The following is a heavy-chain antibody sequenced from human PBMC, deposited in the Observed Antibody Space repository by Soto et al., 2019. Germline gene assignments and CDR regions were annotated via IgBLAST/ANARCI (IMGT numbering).Heavy chain of an antibody. V-gene: IGHV3-15*01. J-gene: IGHJ4*02. CDR2: IKSKPDGGTT. CDR3: TTEGFIRRFLEWLLFDY. D-gene: IGHD3-3*01. Sequence: GGSLRLSCAASGFTFSNAWMSWVRQAPGKGLEWVGRIKSKPDGGTTDYAAPVKGRFTISRDDSKNTLYLQMNSLKTEDTAVYYCTTEGFIRRFLEWLLFDYWGQGTLVTVSS. CDR1: GFTFSNAW.